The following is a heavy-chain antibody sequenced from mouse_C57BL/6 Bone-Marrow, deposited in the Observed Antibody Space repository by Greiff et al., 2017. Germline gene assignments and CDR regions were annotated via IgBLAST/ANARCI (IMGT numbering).Heavy chain of an antibody. CDR3: ARKGAYYSNYDYAMDY. V-gene: IGHV1-64*01. CDR1: GYTFTSYW. J-gene: IGHJ4*01. D-gene: IGHD2-5*01. Sequence: QVQLQQPGAELVKPGASVKLSCKASGYTFTSYWMHWVKQRPGQGLEWIGMIHPNSGSTNYNEKFKSKATLTVDKSSSTAYMPLSSLTSEDSAVYDCARKGAYYSNYDYAMDYWGQGTSVTVSS. CDR2: IHPNSGST.